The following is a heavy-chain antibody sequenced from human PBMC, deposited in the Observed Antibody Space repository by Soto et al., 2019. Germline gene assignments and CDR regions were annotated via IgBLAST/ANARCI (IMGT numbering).Heavy chain of an antibody. D-gene: IGHD3-10*01. CDR1: GYSFTAYW. V-gene: IGHV5-51*01. CDR3: ARRPSEFYAMDV. Sequence: GESLKISCKGSGYSFTAYWIAWVRQMPGKGLEWMGIVYPYDSETKYNPSFQGQVSFSADKSISTAYLQWSSLKASDTAVYYCARRPSEFYAMDVWGQGXTVTVSS. J-gene: IGHJ6*02. CDR2: VYPYDSET.